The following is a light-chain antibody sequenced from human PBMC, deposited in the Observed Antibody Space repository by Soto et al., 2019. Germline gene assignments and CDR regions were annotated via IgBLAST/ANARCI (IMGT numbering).Light chain of an antibody. V-gene: IGKV3-11*01. CDR1: QSFTNY. CDR2: DAS. J-gene: IGKJ4*01. CDR3: QQRYDWPLT. Sequence: EIVLTQSPATLSLSPGERATLSCRASQSFTNYLAWYQQKPGQAPRLLIYDASNRATGIPARFSGTGSGTDFTLTISRLEPEDFAVYYCQQRYDWPLTFGGGTKVEIK.